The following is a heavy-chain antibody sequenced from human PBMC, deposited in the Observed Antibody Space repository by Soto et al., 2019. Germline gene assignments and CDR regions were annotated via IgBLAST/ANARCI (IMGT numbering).Heavy chain of an antibody. D-gene: IGHD1-20*01. CDR3: AKHQYYNCPDY. J-gene: IGHJ4*02. CDR1: GFTFSNYA. Sequence: GGSLRLSCAASGFTFSNYAMSWVRQAPGEGLDWVSLISASGDETYYADSVKGRFTISRDNSESTLYLQMNSLRAEDTALYYCAKHQYYNCPDYWGQGTLVTVSS. CDR2: ISASGDET. V-gene: IGHV3-23*01.